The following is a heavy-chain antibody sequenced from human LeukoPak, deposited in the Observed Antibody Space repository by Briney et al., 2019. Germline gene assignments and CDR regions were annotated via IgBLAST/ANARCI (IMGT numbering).Heavy chain of an antibody. CDR1: GFTFRNYW. V-gene: IGHV3-7*01. CDR3: ARDRPQQWLVRGQRGYYYMDV. CDR2: IKLDGTQK. J-gene: IGHJ6*03. D-gene: IGHD6-19*01. Sequence: PGGSLRLSCAASGFTFRNYWMSWIPQAPGRGLEWVANIKLDGTQKNYIQSVRGRFTISRDNARNFLYLQLSSLRAEDTAVYYCARDRPQQWLVRGQRGYYYMDVWGKGTTVTISS.